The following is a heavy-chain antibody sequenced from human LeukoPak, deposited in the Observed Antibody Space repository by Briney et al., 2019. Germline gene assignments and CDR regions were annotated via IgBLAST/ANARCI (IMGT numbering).Heavy chain of an antibody. Sequence: GGSLRLSCTASGFTFSSHWMTWVRQPPGKGLEWVANIKQDGSEKYYVDSVKGRFTISRDNAKNSLYLQMNSLRAEDTAVYYCARARHFDYWGQGTLVTVSS. CDR3: ARARHFDY. CDR1: GFTFSSHW. CDR2: IKQDGSEK. V-gene: IGHV3-7*01. J-gene: IGHJ4*02.